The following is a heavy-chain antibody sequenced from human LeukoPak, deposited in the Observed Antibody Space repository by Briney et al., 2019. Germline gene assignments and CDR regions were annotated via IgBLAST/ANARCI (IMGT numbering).Heavy chain of an antibody. J-gene: IGHJ5*02. CDR1: GGSISSGSYY. V-gene: IGHV4-61*02. CDR3: ARDRRYSYGTGFDP. D-gene: IGHD5-18*01. Sequence: SETLSLTCTVSGGSISSGSYYWSWIRQPAGKGLEWIGRIYTSGSTNYNPSIKSRVTISVDTSKNQLSLKLSSVTAADTAVYYCARDRRYSYGTGFDPWGQGTLVTVSS. CDR2: IYTSGST.